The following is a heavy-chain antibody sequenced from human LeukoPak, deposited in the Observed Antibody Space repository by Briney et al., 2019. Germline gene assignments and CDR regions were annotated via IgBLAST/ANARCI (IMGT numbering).Heavy chain of an antibody. D-gene: IGHD6-13*01. Sequence: GRSLRLSCAASGFTFDDYAMHWVRQAPGKGLEWVSGISWNSGSIGYADSVKGRFTISRDNAKNSLYLQMNSLRAEDTAVYYCARVRSSSWSTGVFDYWGQGTLVTVSS. CDR2: ISWNSGSI. V-gene: IGHV3-9*01. CDR3: ARVRSSSWSTGVFDY. J-gene: IGHJ4*02. CDR1: GFTFDDYA.